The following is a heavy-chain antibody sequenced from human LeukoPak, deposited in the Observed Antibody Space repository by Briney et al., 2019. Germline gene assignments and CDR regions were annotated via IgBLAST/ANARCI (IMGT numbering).Heavy chain of an antibody. D-gene: IGHD3-16*01. CDR1: GFTFSSYG. CDR3: AKETSSYARLPYYFDY. V-gene: IGHV3-30*02. CDR2: IRYDGSNK. J-gene: IGHJ4*02. Sequence: GGSLRLSCAASGFTFSSYGMHWVRQAPGKGLEWVAFIRYDGSNKYYADSVKGRFTISRDNSKNKLYLKMNSLRAEDTAVYYCAKETSSYARLPYYFDYWGQGTLVTVSS.